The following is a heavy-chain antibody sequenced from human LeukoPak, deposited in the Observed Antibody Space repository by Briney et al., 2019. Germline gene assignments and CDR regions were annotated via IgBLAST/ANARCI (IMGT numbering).Heavy chain of an antibody. J-gene: IGHJ4*02. D-gene: IGHD3-10*01. V-gene: IGHV3-23*01. CDR1: GGSISSYY. CDR2: ISGNGGKT. Sequence: ETLSLTCTVSGGSISSYYWSWVRQAPGKGLEWVSTISGNGGKTDYTDSVKGRFTISRDNSKNTLYLQMNSLRAEDTAVYYCAKVENYYGSGSFDYWGQGTLVTVSS. CDR3: AKVENYYGSGSFDY.